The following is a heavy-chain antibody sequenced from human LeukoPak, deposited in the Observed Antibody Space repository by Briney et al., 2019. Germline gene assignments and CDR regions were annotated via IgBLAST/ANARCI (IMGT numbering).Heavy chain of an antibody. V-gene: IGHV4-4*07. D-gene: IGHD3-22*01. J-gene: IGHJ3*02. CDR1: GGSISSYY. CDR3: ARDQLNYYDSSGSDGAFDI. CDR2: IYTSGSA. Sequence: PSETLSLTCTVSGGSISSYYWSWIRQPAGKGLEWIGRIYTSGSANYNPSLKSRVTMSVDTSKNQFSLKLSSVTAADTAVYYCARDQLNYYDSSGSDGAFDIWGQGTMVTVSS.